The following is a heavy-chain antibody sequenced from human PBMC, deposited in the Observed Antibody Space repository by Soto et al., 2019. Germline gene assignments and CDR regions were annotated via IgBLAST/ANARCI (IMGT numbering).Heavy chain of an antibody. CDR1: GGSISSYY. CDR2: VYHNGNA. Sequence: TSETLSLTCTVSGGSISSYYWSWIRQPPGKGLEWIGYVYHNGNAYPKPSLKSRVTISLDGAKNQFSLKMTSVTAADTGLYYCAARPYSYYGLDVWGQGTPVTVSS. J-gene: IGHJ6*02. D-gene: IGHD3-10*01. CDR3: AARPYSYYGLDV. V-gene: IGHV4-59*03.